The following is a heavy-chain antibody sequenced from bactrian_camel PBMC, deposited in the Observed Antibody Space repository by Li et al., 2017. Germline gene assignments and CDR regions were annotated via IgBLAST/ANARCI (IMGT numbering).Heavy chain of an antibody. CDR3: AAVRGADYSLSTACS. D-gene: IGHD4*01. Sequence: VQLVESGGGSIQAGGSLSLSCAVSKDATNNYCMGWFRQAPGKEREGIASIMILGATTYYADAVKGRFTISHDSAENTMYLQMNDLKPEDTAMYYCAAVRGADYSLSTACSRGQGTQVTVS. J-gene: IGHJ4*01. V-gene: IGHV3S40*01. CDR2: IMILGATT. CDR1: KDATNNYC.